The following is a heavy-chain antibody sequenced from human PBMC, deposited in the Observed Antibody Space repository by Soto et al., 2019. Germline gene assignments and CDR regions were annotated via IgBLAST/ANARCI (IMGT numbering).Heavy chain of an antibody. CDR2: IIPIFGTA. CDR1: GGTFSSYA. Sequence: SVKVSCKASGGTFSSYAISCVRQAPGQGLEWMGGIIPIFGTANYAQKFQGRVTITADESTSTAYMELSRLRSEDTAVYYCARAPRISRSGYLYYFDYRGQGTLVNRLL. V-gene: IGHV1-69*13. D-gene: IGHD3-3*01. CDR3: ARAPRISRSGYLYYFDY. J-gene: IGHJ4*02.